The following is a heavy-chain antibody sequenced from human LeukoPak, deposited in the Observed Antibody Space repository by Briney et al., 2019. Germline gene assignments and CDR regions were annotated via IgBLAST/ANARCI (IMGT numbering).Heavy chain of an antibody. CDR3: ARGYSYGSYFDY. V-gene: IGHV3-30*03. CDR1: GFTFSSYG. D-gene: IGHD5-18*01. Sequence: GGSLRLSCAASGFTFSSYGMHWVRQAPGKGLEWVAVISYDGSNKYYADSVKGRFTISRDNSKNTLYLQMNSLRAEDTAVYYCARGYSYGSYFDYWGQGTLVTVSS. CDR2: ISYDGSNK. J-gene: IGHJ4*02.